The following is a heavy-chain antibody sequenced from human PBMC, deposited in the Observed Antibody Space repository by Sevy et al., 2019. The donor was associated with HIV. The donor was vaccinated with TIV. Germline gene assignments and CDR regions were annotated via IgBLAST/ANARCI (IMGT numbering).Heavy chain of an antibody. Sequence: GESLKISCAASGFTFSSYSMNWVRQAPGKGLEWVSSISSSSSYIYYAVSVKGRFTISRDNAKNSLYLQMNSLRAEDTAVYYCARGVRDFWSGYPDYWGQGTLVTVSS. V-gene: IGHV3-21*01. CDR1: GFTFSSYS. CDR2: ISSSSSYI. D-gene: IGHD3-3*01. CDR3: ARGVRDFWSGYPDY. J-gene: IGHJ4*02.